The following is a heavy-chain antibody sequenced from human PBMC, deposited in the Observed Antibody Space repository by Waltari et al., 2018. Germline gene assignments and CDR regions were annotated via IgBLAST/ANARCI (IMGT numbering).Heavy chain of an antibody. D-gene: IGHD2-15*01. CDR2: IYYSGST. Sequence: QVQLQESGPGLVKPSETLSLTCTVPGGSISSYYWSWIRQPPGKGLEWIGYIYYSGSTNYTPSLKSRVTISVDTSKNQFSLKLSSVTAADTAVYYCARLRGYSLWDYWGQGTLVTVSS. CDR1: GGSISSYY. CDR3: ARLRGYSLWDY. V-gene: IGHV4-59*08. J-gene: IGHJ4*02.